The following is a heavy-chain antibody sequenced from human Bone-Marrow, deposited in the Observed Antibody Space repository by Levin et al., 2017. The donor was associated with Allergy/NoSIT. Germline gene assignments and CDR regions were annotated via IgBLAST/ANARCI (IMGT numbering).Heavy chain of an antibody. J-gene: IGHJ6*02. Sequence: QAGGSLRLSCAASGFTFTSFWMTWVRQAPGKGLEWVANIKQDGSETYYVDSVKGRFTISRDNAKNSVYLQMNSLTVDDTAVYYCAREEGWGYHYGMDVWGQGTTVTVSS. CDR3: AREEGWGYHYGMDV. CDR2: IKQDGSET. V-gene: IGHV3-7*01. CDR1: GFTFTSFW. D-gene: IGHD3-16*02.